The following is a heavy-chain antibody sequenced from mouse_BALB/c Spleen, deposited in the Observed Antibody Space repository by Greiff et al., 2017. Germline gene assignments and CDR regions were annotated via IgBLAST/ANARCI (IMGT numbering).Heavy chain of an antibody. D-gene: IGHD3-2*01. CDR1: GYTFTSYY. J-gene: IGHJ1*01. CDR3: TRAGRQKGYFEV. CDR2: INPSNGGT. V-gene: IGHV1S81*02. Sequence: QVQLKQSGAELVKPGASVKLSCKASGYTFTSYYMYWVKQRPGQGLEWIGEINPSNGGTNFNEKFKSKATLTVDKSSSTAYMQLSSLTSEDSAVYYCTRAGRQKGYFEVWGAGTTVTVSS.